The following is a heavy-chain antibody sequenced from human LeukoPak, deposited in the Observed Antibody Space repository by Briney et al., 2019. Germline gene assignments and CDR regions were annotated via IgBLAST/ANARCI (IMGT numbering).Heavy chain of an antibody. Sequence: SETLSLTCAVYGGSFSGYYWSWIRQPPGKGLEWIGEINHSGSTNYNPSLKSRVTISVDTSKNQFSLKLSSVTAADTAVYYCGTLGASGYWGQGTLVTVSS. CDR3: GTLGASGY. V-gene: IGHV4-34*01. J-gene: IGHJ4*02. D-gene: IGHD1-26*01. CDR2: INHSGST. CDR1: GGSFSGYY.